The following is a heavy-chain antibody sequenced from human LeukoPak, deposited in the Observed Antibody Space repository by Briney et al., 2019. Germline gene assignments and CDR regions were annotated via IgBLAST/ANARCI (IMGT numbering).Heavy chain of an antibody. V-gene: IGHV3-23*01. D-gene: IGHD6-25*01. CDR2: ISESVGST. CDR3: ARPARAAVLMDV. J-gene: IGHJ6*03. CDR1: GFTFRSYA. Sequence: GGSLRLSCAASGFTFRSYAMSWVRQDPGTRLEWVSAISESVGSTYYADSVNGRVTISSDNAKNTQYLQLNSVRAEGPAVYYCARPARAAVLMDVWGKGTTVTVPS.